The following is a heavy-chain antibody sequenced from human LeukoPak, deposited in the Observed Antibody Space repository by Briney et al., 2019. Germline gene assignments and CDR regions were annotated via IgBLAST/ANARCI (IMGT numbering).Heavy chain of an antibody. Sequence: ASVKVSCKASGYTFTGCYMHWVRQAPGQGLEWMGWINPNSGGTNYAQKFQGRVTMTRDTSITTAYMELSRLRSDDTAVYYCARDPLRQQLINGMDVWGQGTTVTVSS. D-gene: IGHD6-13*01. V-gene: IGHV1-2*02. J-gene: IGHJ6*02. CDR3: ARDPLRQQLINGMDV. CDR2: INPNSGGT. CDR1: GYTFTGCY.